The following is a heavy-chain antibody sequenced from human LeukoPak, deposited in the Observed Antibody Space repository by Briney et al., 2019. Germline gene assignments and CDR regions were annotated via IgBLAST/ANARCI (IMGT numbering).Heavy chain of an antibody. CDR2: VSGSGDYT. J-gene: IGHJ4*02. CDR1: GFTFSSYA. V-gene: IGHV3-23*01. D-gene: IGHD2-2*01. CDR3: AKAGVNIIVVVPAALYYFDY. Sequence: GGSLRLSCAASGFTFSSYAMNWVRQAPGKGLEWVSGVSGSGDYTHYADSVKGRFTISRDNSKNTLYLQMNSLRTEDTAVYYCAKAGVNIIVVVPAALYYFDYWGQGTLVTVSS.